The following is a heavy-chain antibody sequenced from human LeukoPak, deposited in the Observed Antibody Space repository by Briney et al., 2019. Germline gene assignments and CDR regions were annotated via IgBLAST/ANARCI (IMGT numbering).Heavy chain of an antibody. J-gene: IGHJ3*01. Sequence: GGSLRLSCAASGFTVSSNYMSWVRQAPGKGLEWVASINSDGSEGYYADVVKGRFTISRDNAKNSLYLQINSLRAEDTAVYYCARSSYSSSSSVWGQGTMVTVSS. CDR2: INSDGSEG. V-gene: IGHV3-7*03. CDR3: ARSSYSSSSSV. D-gene: IGHD6-6*01. CDR1: GFTVSSNY.